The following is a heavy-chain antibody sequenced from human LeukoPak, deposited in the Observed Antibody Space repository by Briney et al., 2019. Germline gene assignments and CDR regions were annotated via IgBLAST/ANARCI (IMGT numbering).Heavy chain of an antibody. Sequence: ASVKVSCKASGGTFSSYAISWVRQAPGQGLEWMGRIIPIFGTANYAQKFQGRVTITTDESTSTAYMELSSLRSEDTAVYYCAKGHKRSGWYYFDYWGQGALVTVSS. V-gene: IGHV1-69*05. CDR2: IIPIFGTA. CDR1: GGTFSSYA. J-gene: IGHJ4*02. CDR3: AKGHKRSGWYYFDY. D-gene: IGHD6-19*01.